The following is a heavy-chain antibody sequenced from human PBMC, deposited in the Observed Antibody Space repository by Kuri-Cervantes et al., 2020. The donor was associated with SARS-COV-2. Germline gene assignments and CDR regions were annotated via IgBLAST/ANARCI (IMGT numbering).Heavy chain of an antibody. V-gene: IGHV3-9*01. CDR3: ARVAPSSPYYDFWSGYSRSRYFDL. J-gene: IGHJ2*01. CDR2: ISWNSGSI. Sequence: SLKISCAASGFTFDDYAMHWVRQAPGKGLEWVSGISWNSGSIGYADSVKGRFTISRDNAKNTLYLQMNSLRAEDTAVYYCARVAPSSPYYDFWSGYSRSRYFDLWGRGTLVTVSS. CDR1: GFTFDDYA. D-gene: IGHD3-3*01.